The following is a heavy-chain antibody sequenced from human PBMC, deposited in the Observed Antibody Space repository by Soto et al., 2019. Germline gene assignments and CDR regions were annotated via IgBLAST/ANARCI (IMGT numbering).Heavy chain of an antibody. CDR1: GFTFSSYG. Sequence: PGGSLRLSCAASGFTFSSYGMHWVRQAPGKGLEWVAVISYDGSNKYYADYVKGRFTISRDNAKNSLYLQMNSLRAEDTAVYYCARDPNIVVVPAAIYYYYGMDVWGQGTTVTVSS. J-gene: IGHJ6*02. CDR3: ARDPNIVVVPAAIYYYYGMDV. CDR2: ISYDGSNK. D-gene: IGHD2-2*01. V-gene: IGHV3-30*03.